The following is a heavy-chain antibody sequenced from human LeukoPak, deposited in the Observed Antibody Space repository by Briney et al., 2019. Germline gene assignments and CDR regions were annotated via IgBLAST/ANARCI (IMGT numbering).Heavy chain of an antibody. CDR2: INAGNGNT. CDR1: GYTFTSYV. J-gene: IGHJ4*02. CDR3: ARGGPTGALDY. D-gene: IGHD1-14*01. Sequence: ASVKVSCKASGYTFTSYVIHWVRQAPGQRLEGMGWINAGNGNTKYSLEFQGRVTLTTDTSASTAYMELRSLISDDMAVYFCARGGPTGALDYWGQGTLVTVSS. V-gene: IGHV1-3*03.